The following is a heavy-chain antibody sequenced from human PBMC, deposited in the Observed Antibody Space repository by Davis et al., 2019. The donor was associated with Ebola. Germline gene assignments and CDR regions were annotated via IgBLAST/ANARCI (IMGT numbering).Heavy chain of an antibody. D-gene: IGHD7-27*01. J-gene: IGHJ4*02. CDR1: GYSFTTYW. V-gene: IGHV5-51*01. Sequence: GESLKISCKGSGYSFTTYWIAWVRQMPGKGLEWMGIIYPGDLDTRYSPSFQGQVTISADKSISTAYLQWSSLKASDTAMYYCARHALGMEPAEIDYWGQGTLVTVSS. CDR2: IYPGDLDT. CDR3: ARHALGMEPAEIDY.